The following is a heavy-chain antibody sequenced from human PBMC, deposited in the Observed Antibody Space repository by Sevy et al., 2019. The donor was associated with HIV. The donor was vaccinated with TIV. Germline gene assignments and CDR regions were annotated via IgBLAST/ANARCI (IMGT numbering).Heavy chain of an antibody. CDR1: GYTFAGYY. J-gene: IGHJ6*02. CDR3: ARGRGTAATPYYYYGMDV. CDR2: INPNSGGT. Sequence: ASVKVSCKTSGYTFAGYYMHWVRQAPGQGLEWMGWINPNSGGTNYAQKFQGRVTMTRDTSISTAYMELSRLRSDDTAVYYCARGRGTAATPYYYYGMDVWGQGTTVTVSS. D-gene: IGHD2-15*01. V-gene: IGHV1-2*02.